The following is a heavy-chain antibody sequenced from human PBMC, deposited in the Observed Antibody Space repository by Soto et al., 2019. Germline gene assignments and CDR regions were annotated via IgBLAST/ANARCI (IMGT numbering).Heavy chain of an antibody. J-gene: IGHJ4*02. CDR3: ASSDYGDSEPFDY. V-gene: IGHV1-2*04. Sequence: GASVKVSCKASGYTFTGYYMHWVRQAPGQGLEWMGWINPNSGGTNYAQKFQGWVTMTRDTSISTAYMELSRLRSDDTAVYYCASSDYGDSEPFDYWGQGTLVTVSS. CDR2: INPNSGGT. D-gene: IGHD4-17*01. CDR1: GYTFTGYY.